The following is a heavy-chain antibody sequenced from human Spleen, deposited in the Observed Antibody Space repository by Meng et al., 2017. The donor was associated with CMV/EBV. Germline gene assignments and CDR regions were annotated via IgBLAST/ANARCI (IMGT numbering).Heavy chain of an antibody. CDR2: ISAYNGNT. Sequence: SVYTLMNYGINWVRRTPGQGLEWMEWISAYNGNTNYAQKFQGRVTLTTDTSTNTAYMDLTNLRSDDTAVYFCARDPLLNSNFHPLEYWGQGTLVTVSS. CDR3: ARDPLLNSNFHPLEY. CDR1: VYTLMNYG. V-gene: IGHV1-18*01. D-gene: IGHD4-11*01. J-gene: IGHJ4*02.